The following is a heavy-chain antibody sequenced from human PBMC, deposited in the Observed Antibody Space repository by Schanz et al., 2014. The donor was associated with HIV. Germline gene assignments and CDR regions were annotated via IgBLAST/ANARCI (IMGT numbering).Heavy chain of an antibody. CDR3: ARGLVT. J-gene: IGHJ4*02. V-gene: IGHV3-74*02. CDR1: GFTFSNFW. D-gene: IGHD2-21*02. CDR2: INNDGSNT. Sequence: EVQLVESGGGLGLPGGSLRLSCAASGFTFSNFWMHWVRQAPGKGLVWVSRINNDGSNTLYADSVKGRFTISRDNAKNTLHLQMNSLRVEDTAVYFCARGLVTWGQGTLVTVSS.